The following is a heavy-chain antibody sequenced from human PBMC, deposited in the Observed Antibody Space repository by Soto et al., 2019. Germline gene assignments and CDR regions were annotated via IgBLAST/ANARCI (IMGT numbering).Heavy chain of an antibody. CDR2: INAGNGNT. V-gene: IGHV1-3*01. D-gene: IGHD5-12*01. Sequence: QVQLVQSGAEVKKPGASVKVSCKASGYTFTSYAMHWVRQAPGQRLEWMGWINAGNGNTKYSQKFQGRVTITRDTSASTAYLTLSSVRSEDTAVYYCARSAVAPIDQRSWFDPWGQGTLVTVSS. CDR3: ARSAVAPIDQRSWFDP. J-gene: IGHJ5*02. CDR1: GYTFTSYA.